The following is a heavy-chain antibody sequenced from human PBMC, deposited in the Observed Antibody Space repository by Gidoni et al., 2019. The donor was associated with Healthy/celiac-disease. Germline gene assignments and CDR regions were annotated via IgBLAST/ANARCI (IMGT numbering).Heavy chain of an antibody. D-gene: IGHD3-9*01. CDR2: IYTSGST. CDR3: ARENYDILTGYSPFDY. Sequence: QVQLQESGPGLVKPSQTLSLTCTVSGGPISSARYYWSWIRQPAGKGLELIGRIYTSGSTNYNPSLKSRVTISVDTSKNQFSLKLSSVTAADTAVYYCARENYDILTGYSPFDYWGQGTLVTVSS. V-gene: IGHV4-61*02. J-gene: IGHJ4*02. CDR1: GGPISSARYY.